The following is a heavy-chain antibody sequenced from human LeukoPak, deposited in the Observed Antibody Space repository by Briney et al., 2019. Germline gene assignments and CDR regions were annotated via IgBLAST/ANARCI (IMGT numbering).Heavy chain of an antibody. J-gene: IGHJ4*02. D-gene: IGHD2-2*01. Sequence: ASVKVSCKASNYAFTSYDISWVRQAPGQGLEWMGWISAYNGNTNYAQKLQGRVTMTTDTSTSTAYMELRSLRADDTAVYYCARERGTSGTDYWGQGTLVTVSS. CDR1: NYAFTSYD. CDR2: ISAYNGNT. CDR3: ARERGTSGTDY. V-gene: IGHV1-18*01.